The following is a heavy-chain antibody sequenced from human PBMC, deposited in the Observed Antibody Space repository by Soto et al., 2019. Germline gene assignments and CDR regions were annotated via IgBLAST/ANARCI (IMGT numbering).Heavy chain of an antibody. V-gene: IGHV4-59*01. D-gene: IGHD2-21*01. J-gene: IGHJ4*02. CDR2: IYSSGST. CDR3: TRGSTGLPVPGEY. Sequence: QVRLQESGPGLVKPSETLSLTCSVSGGSISSYYWSWIRQPPGKGLDSIGSIYSSGSTNYNPPLKSRVPISVDTSRNQFSLKLSSVTAADTSLSLCTRGSTGLPVPGEYRRQGSLGIVSS. CDR1: GGSISSYY.